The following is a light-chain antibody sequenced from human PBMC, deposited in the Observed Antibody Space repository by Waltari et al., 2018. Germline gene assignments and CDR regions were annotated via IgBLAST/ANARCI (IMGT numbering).Light chain of an antibody. J-gene: IGKJ5*01. CDR3: QQANSFLIT. V-gene: IGKV1-12*01. Sequence: DIQMTQSPSSVSASVGDRVTITCRASQGFSSCLAWYQQKPGKAPKLLIYAATSLQSGVPSRFSGSGSGTDFTLTISSLQPEDFATYYCQQANSFLITFGQGTRLEIK. CDR2: AAT. CDR1: QGFSSC.